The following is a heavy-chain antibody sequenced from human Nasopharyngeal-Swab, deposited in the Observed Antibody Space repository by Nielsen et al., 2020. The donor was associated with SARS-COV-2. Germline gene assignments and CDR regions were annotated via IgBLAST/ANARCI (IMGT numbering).Heavy chain of an antibody. J-gene: IGHJ6*02. D-gene: IGHD6-19*01. Sequence: SVKVPCKASGGTPNSYVISWVRQAPGQGLEWMGGIIPMYGTANYAQKFKGRVTTTADEATSTAYMELSSLRSEDTAVYYCASSPVTVADDYYYGMDVWGQGTTVTVSS. V-gene: IGHV1-69*13. CDR1: GGTPNSYV. CDR3: ASSPVTVADDYYYGMDV. CDR2: IIPMYGTA.